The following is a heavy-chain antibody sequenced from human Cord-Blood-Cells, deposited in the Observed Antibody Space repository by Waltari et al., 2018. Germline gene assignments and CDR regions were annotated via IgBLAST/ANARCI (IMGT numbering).Heavy chain of an antibody. CDR3: ARASGMGQLGNNWFDP. Sequence: QVQLQESGPGLVKPSQTLSLTCTVSGGSISSGDYYWSWIRQPPGKGLEWIGYIYYSGATYYNPSLKSRVTISGDTSKNQFSRKLSSVTAADTAVYYCARASGMGQLGNNWFDPWGQGTLVTVSS. J-gene: IGHJ5*02. CDR2: IYYSGAT. D-gene: IGHD6-6*01. V-gene: IGHV4-30-4*08. CDR1: GGSISSGDYY.